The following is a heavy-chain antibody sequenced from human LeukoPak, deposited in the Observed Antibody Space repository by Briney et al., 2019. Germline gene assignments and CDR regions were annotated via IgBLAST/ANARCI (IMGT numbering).Heavy chain of an antibody. V-gene: IGHV1-8*01. CDR2: MNPNSGNT. D-gene: IGHD6-13*01. J-gene: IGHJ4*02. Sequence: ASVKVSCKASGYTFTSYDINWVRQATGQGLEWMGWMNPNSGNTGYAQKFQGRVTMTEDTSTDTAYMELSSLRSEDTAVYYCATDLAAASQVRNFDYWGQGTLVTVSS. CDR1: GYTFTSYD. CDR3: ATDLAAASQVRNFDY.